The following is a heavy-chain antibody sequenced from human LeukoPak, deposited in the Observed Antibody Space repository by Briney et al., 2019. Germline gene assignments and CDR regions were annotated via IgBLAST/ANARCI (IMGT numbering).Heavy chain of an antibody. V-gene: IGHV3-7*01. D-gene: IGHD6-19*01. CDR1: GFRFSNYW. CDR3: ARGIAVAGNLNWSQLRLNNWFDP. CDR2: MNQDGSQK. Sequence: GGSVRLSCVVSGFRFSNYWMTWVRQAPGKGLEWVANMNQDGSQKYYVDSVRGRFTISRDNAKSSLYLQMNSLRAEDTAVYYCARGIAVAGNLNWSQLRLNNWFDPWGQGTLVTVSS. J-gene: IGHJ5*02.